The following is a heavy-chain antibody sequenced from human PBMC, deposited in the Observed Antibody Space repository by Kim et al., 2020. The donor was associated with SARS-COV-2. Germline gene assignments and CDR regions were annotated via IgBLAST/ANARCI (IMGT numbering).Heavy chain of an antibody. Sequence: ADSVKGRFTISRDNSKNTLYLQMNSLRAEDTAVYYCARDRKGYGGNSLMVWGQGTLVTVSS. CDR3: ARDRKGYGGNSLMV. V-gene: IGHV3-30*01. D-gene: IGHD2-21*02. J-gene: IGHJ4*02.